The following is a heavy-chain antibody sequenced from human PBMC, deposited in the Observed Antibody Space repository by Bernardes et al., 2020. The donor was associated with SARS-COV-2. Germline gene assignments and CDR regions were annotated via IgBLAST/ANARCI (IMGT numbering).Heavy chain of an antibody. Sequence: ASVKVSCKASGYTFTSYGISWVRQAPGQGLEWMGWISAYNGNTNYAQKLQGRVTMTTDTSTSTAYMELRSLRSDDTAVYYCARRSPYYYDSSGYSGFDYWGQGTLVTVSS. CDR1: GYTFTSYG. D-gene: IGHD3-22*01. V-gene: IGHV1-18*01. CDR3: ARRSPYYYDSSGYSGFDY. CDR2: ISAYNGNT. J-gene: IGHJ4*02.